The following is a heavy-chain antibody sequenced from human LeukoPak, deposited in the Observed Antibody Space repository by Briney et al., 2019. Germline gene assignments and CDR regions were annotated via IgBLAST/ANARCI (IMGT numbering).Heavy chain of an antibody. CDR3: ARVYSGQHFDY. CDR2: ISSSGSTI. CDR1: GFTFSSYE. D-gene: IGHD1-26*01. Sequence: GGSLRLSCAASGFTFSSYEMNWVRQAPGKGLEWVSYISSSGSTIYYADSVKGRFTISRDNAKNSLYLQMNSLRAEDTAVYYCARVYSGQHFDYWGQGTLVTVSS. V-gene: IGHV3-48*03. J-gene: IGHJ4*02.